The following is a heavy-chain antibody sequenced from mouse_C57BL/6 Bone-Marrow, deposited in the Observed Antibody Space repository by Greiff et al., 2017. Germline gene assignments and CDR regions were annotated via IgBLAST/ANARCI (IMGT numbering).Heavy chain of an antibody. CDR1: GYTFTSYW. V-gene: IGHV1-55*01. Sequence: QVQLQQPGAELVKPGASVKMSCKASGYTFTSYWITWVKQRTGNGLEWIGDVHPGRGSTNYKEKFKSKATLTVDTSSHTAYMQLSSLTSEDSAVYYCARVTYYIDYWGQGTTLTVSS. D-gene: IGHD2-1*01. CDR3: ARVTYYIDY. CDR2: VHPGRGST. J-gene: IGHJ2*01.